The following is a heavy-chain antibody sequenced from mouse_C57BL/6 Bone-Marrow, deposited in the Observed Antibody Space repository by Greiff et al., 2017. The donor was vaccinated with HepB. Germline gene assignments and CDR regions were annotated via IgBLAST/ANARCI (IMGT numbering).Heavy chain of an antibody. V-gene: IGHV14-2*01. CDR2: IDPEDGET. J-gene: IGHJ2*01. D-gene: IGHD1-1*01. Sequence: VTLKESGAELVKPGASVKLSCTASGFNIKDYYMHWVKQRTEQGLEWIGRIDPEDGETKYAPKFQGKATITADTSSNTAYLQLSSLTSEDTAVYYCAHYCGSSYVGYYFDYWGQGTTLTVSS. CDR3: AHYCGSSYVGYYFDY. CDR1: GFNIKDYY.